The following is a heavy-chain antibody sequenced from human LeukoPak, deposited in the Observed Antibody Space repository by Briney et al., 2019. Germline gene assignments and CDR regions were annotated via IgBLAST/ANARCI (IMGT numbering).Heavy chain of an antibody. J-gene: IGHJ6*03. V-gene: IGHV1-69*06. CDR3: ATDFPIVVIPAAQKGGYYYYMDV. CDR1: GGTFSSYA. CDR2: IIPIFGTA. Sequence: ASVKVSCKASGGTFSSYAISWVRQAPGQGLEWMGGIIPIFGTANYAQKFQGRVIMTEDTSTDTAYLELSSLRSEDTAVYYCATDFPIVVIPAAQKGGYYYYMDVWGKGTTVTVSS. D-gene: IGHD2-2*01.